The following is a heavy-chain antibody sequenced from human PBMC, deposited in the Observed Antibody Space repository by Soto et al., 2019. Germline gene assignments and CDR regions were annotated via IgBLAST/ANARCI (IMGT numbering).Heavy chain of an antibody. V-gene: IGHV4-4*02. CDR2: LYHNENT. CDR1: GGSISGGTW. Sequence: QVQLQESGPGLVKPSETLSLTCAVSGGSISGGTWWSWVRQPPGKGLEWIGQLYHNENTEYNPSLESRVTISADKSKNQFSLRMSSVTAADTAVYYCARHGGFNLQYWGQGALVTVSS. CDR3: ARHGGFNLQY. J-gene: IGHJ4*02. D-gene: IGHD3-10*01.